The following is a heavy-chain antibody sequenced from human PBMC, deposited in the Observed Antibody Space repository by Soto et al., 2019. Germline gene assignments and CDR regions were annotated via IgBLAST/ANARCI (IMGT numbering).Heavy chain of an antibody. V-gene: IGHV1-3*01. CDR1: GYTFTSYP. J-gene: IGHJ4*02. Sequence: ASVKVSCKASGYTFTSYPMHCVLRSPVQGLEWMGWINAGNGDTKYSQKFQGRVTITRDTSAITAYMELSSLRSEDTAVYYCARDWTHYDSSGPGDYWGQGTLVTVSS. CDR2: INAGNGDT. D-gene: IGHD3-22*01. CDR3: ARDWTHYDSSGPGDY.